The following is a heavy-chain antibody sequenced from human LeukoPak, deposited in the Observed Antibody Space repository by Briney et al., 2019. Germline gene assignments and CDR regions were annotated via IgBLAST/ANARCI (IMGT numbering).Heavy chain of an antibody. CDR2: INRSGST. V-gene: IGHV4-34*01. CDR1: VGSFSSYH. Sequence: SETLSLTCAVSVGSFSSYHWSWIRQPPGKGLEWIGEINRSGSTHYNPSLKSRVTISVDASKYHFSLELSSVTAADTAVYFCARSGETTIAYLDWGQGTLVTVSS. CDR3: ARSGETTIAYLD. J-gene: IGHJ4*02. D-gene: IGHD1/OR15-1a*01.